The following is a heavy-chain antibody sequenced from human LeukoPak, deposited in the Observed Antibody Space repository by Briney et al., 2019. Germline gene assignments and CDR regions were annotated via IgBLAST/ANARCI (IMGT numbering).Heavy chain of an antibody. CDR2: INPSGGST. J-gene: IGHJ6*03. CDR1: GYTFTSYY. V-gene: IGHV1-46*01. CDR3: ARAGSSWYRSDYYYYMDV. Sequence: GASVKVSCKASGYTFTSYYMHWVRQAPGQGLEWMGIINPSGGSTSYAQKFQGRVTMTRDMSTSTVYMELSSLRSEDTAVYHCARAGSSWYRSDYYYYMDVWGKGTTVTISS. D-gene: IGHD6-13*01.